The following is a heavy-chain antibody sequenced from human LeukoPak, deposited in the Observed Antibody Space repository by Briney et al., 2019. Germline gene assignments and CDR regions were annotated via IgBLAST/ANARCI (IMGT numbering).Heavy chain of an antibody. Sequence: GGSLRLSCAASGFTFSSYWMSWVRQTPGKGLEWVANIKQDGSEKYYVDSVKGRFTISRDNAKNSLYLQMNSLRAEDTAVYYCARIFNGDYFDYWGQGTLVTVSS. CDR3: ARIFNGDYFDY. CDR1: GFTFSSYW. CDR2: IKQDGSEK. V-gene: IGHV3-7*01. J-gene: IGHJ4*02. D-gene: IGHD4-17*01.